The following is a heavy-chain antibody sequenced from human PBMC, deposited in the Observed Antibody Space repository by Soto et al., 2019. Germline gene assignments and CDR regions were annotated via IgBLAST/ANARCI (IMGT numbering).Heavy chain of an antibody. CDR1: GGSVRSGNHF. CDR3: ARGGEPLGYYGLDV. CDR2: MYYTGVT. J-gene: IGHJ6*02. Sequence: LSLTCSVSGGSVRSGNHFWNWIRQPPGRGLEWLGYMYYTGVTNYNPSLKSRVSMSVDTSKDQFSLNLTSLTAADTAVYYCARGGEPLGYYGLDVWGQGTTVTVSS. V-gene: IGHV4-61*01.